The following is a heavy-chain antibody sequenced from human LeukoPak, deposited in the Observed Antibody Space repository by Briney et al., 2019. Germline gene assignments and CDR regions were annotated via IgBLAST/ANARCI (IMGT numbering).Heavy chain of an antibody. D-gene: IGHD3-22*01. CDR3: ARTTSDYYGWPYYFDN. CDR1: GFTFSNYE. CDR2: IGNRGTTI. Sequence: GGSLRLSCAASGFTFSNYEMNWVRQAPGKGLEWVSYIGNRGTTIYYADSVKGRFTISGDNAKNSLYLQMNSLRAEDTGVYYCARTTSDYYGWPYYFDNWGQGTLVTVSS. J-gene: IGHJ4*02. V-gene: IGHV3-48*03.